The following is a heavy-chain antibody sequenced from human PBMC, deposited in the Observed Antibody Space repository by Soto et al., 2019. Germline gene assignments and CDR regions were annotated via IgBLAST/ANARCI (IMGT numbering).Heavy chain of an antibody. Sequence: PCGSLRLSCAASGFTCSSYAMSWVRQAPGKGLEWVSAISGSGGSTYYADSVKGRFTISRDNSKNTLYLQMNSLRAEDTAVYYCATLWAAIDYWGQGTLVTVSS. CDR2: ISGSGGST. CDR3: ATLWAAIDY. V-gene: IGHV3-23*01. D-gene: IGHD1-26*01. J-gene: IGHJ4*02. CDR1: GFTCSSYA.